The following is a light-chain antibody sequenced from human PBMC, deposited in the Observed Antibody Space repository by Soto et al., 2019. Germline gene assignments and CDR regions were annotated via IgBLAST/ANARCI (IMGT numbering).Light chain of an antibody. CDR3: SSYTSSSLYV. Sequence: QSVLTQPASVSGSPGQSITTSCTGTSSDVGGYNYVSWYQQHPGKAPKLMIYDVSNRPSGVSNRFSGSKSGNTASLTISGLQAEDEADYYCSSYTSSSLYVFGTGTKLTVL. CDR2: DVS. V-gene: IGLV2-14*01. CDR1: SSDVGGYNY. J-gene: IGLJ1*01.